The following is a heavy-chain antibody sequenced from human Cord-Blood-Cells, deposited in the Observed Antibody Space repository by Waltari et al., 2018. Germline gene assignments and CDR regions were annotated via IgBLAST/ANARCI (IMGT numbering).Heavy chain of an antibody. CDR1: GGTFSSYA. CDR2: IIPILGIA. V-gene: IGHV1-69*09. CDR3: ARDLAGDYYYYYYMDV. J-gene: IGHJ6*03. D-gene: IGHD6-19*01. Sequence: QVQLVQSGAEVKKPGSSVEVSCKASGGTFSSYAISWVRQAPGQGLEWMGRIIPILGIANYAQKFKGRVTITADKSTSTAYMELSSLRSEDTAVYYCARDLAGDYYYYYYMDVWGKGTTVTVSS.